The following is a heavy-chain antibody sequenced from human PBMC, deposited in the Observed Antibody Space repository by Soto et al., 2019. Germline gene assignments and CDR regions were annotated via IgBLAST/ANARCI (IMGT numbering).Heavy chain of an antibody. D-gene: IGHD6-19*01. V-gene: IGHV4-59*01. CDR3: ARTSPVAGGFDY. J-gene: IGHJ4*02. Sequence: SETLSLTCTVSGGSISNYYWSWIRQAPGEGLEWIGYIYYTTNYNPSLKRRVTISADTSKNQISLKLTSVTAADTAVYYCARTSPVAGGFDYWGQGPLVTVS. CDR2: IYYTT. CDR1: GGSISNYY.